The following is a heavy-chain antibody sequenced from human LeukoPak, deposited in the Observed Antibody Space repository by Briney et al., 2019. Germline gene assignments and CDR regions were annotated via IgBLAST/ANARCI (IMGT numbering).Heavy chain of an antibody. CDR2: IRYDGTNK. CDR3: ARVSTGIDAFDI. D-gene: IGHD1-1*01. CDR1: GFIFRSSG. V-gene: IGHV3-33*01. J-gene: IGHJ3*02. Sequence: GRSLRLSCAVSGFIFRSSGMHWVPQAPGKGLEGVALIRYDGTNKYYADSVGARFTISRDNSNNALYLQMNSLRREDTAVYYCARVSTGIDAFDIWGQGRMVTVCS.